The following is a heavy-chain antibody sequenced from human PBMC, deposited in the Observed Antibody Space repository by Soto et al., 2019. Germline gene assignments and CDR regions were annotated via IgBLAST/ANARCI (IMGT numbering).Heavy chain of an antibody. CDR2: IYYSGST. V-gene: IGHV4-39*01. J-gene: IGHJ4*02. CDR3: ASTIETGRYVWGSYRYND. Sequence: SETLSLTCTVSGGSISSSSYYWGWIRQPPGKGLEWIGSIYYSGSTYYNPSLKSRVTISVDTSKNQFSLKLSSVTAADTAVYYCASTIETGRYVWGSYRYNDWGQGTLVTVSS. CDR1: GGSISSSSYY. D-gene: IGHD3-16*02.